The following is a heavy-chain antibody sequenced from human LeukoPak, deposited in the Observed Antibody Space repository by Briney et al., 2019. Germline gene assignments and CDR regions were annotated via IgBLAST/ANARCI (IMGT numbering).Heavy chain of an antibody. CDR3: ARDTANFDWYSDPTDY. CDR1: GYTFTSYG. J-gene: IGHJ4*02. D-gene: IGHD3-9*01. Sequence: GASVKASCKASGYTFTSYGISWVRQAPGQGLEWMGWISAYNGNTNYAQKIQGRVTMTTDTSTSTAYMELRSLRSDDTAVYYCARDTANFDWYSDPTDYWGQGTLVTVSS. V-gene: IGHV1-18*01. CDR2: ISAYNGNT.